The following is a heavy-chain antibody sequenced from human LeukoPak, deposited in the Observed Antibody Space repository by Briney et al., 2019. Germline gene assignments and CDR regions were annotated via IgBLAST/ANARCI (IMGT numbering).Heavy chain of an antibody. V-gene: IGHV3-30*18. CDR1: GFTFSSYG. J-gene: IGHJ4*02. CDR3: AKASYGYLFDY. Sequence: GGSLRLSCAASGFTFSSYGMHWVRQAPGKGLEWVAVISYDGSNKYYADSVKGRFTISRDNSKNTLYLQMNSLRAEDTAVYCCAKASYGYLFDYWGQGTLVTVSS. D-gene: IGHD5-18*01. CDR2: ISYDGSNK.